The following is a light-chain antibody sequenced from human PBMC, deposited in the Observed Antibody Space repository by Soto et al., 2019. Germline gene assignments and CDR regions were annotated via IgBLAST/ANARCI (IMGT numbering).Light chain of an antibody. CDR2: EVS. V-gene: IGLV2-18*02. CDR3: SSYTSSNTYV. CDR1: SSDVGSYNR. Sequence: QSVLTQPPSVSGSPGQSVAISCTGTSSDVGSYNRVSWYQQPPGTAPKVMIYEVSNRPSGGPDRFSGSKSGNTASLTISGLQAEDEADYYCSSYTSSNTYVFGTGTKVTVL. J-gene: IGLJ1*01.